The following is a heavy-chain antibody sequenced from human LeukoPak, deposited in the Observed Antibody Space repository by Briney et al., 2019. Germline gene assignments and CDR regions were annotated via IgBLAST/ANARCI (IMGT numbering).Heavy chain of an antibody. CDR3: ARAYYYDSSGYIFYYYGMDV. J-gene: IGHJ6*02. CDR1: GGSFSGYY. D-gene: IGHD3-22*01. Sequence: KSSETLSLTCAVYGGSFSGYYWSWIRQPPGKGLEWIGEINHSGSTNYNPSLKSRVTISVDTSKNQFSLKLSSVTAADTAMYYCARAYYYDSSGYIFYYYGMDVWGQGTTVTVSS. CDR2: INHSGST. V-gene: IGHV4-34*01.